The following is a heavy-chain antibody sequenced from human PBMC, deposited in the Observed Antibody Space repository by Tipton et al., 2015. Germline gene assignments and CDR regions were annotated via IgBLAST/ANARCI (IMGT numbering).Heavy chain of an antibody. CDR1: GGSFYTYY. V-gene: IGHV4-34*01. CDR3: ARGGSPIIEMAYHHYGLDV. D-gene: IGHD5-24*01. J-gene: IGHJ6*02. Sequence: TLSLTCSLSGGSFYTYYGTWIRQPPGQGLEWIGEIYHSGTTNYNPSLRGRSTISLRTSKNPLSLKVDSVTAADTAIYYCARGGSPIIEMAYHHYGLDVWGQGTTVTVPS. CDR2: IYHSGTT.